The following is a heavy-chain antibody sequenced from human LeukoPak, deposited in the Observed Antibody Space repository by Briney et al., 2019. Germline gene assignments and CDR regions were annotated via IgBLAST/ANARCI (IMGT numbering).Heavy chain of an antibody. CDR1: GYTFTSYD. CDR3: ARGPPDTGDFDY. V-gene: IGHV1-8*01. J-gene: IGHJ4*02. D-gene: IGHD7-27*01. CDR2: MSPKSGDT. Sequence: GASVKVSCKASGYTFTSYDFNWVRQATGQGLEWMGWMSPKSGDTGYAQKFQGRVTMTRDTSTSTAYMELSGLRSEDTAVYYCARGPPDTGDFDYWGQGTPVTVSS.